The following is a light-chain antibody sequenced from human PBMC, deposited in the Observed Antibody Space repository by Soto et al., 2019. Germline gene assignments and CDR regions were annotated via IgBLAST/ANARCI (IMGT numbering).Light chain of an antibody. CDR1: QHIGNF. Sequence: DIEMTQSPSSVSASVGDRINITFRASQHIGNFLAWYQQTPGKAPKLLVHGASSLYRGVPSRFSGGGAGTDFTLTISSLQAEDYATYFCQQTSAFPRTFGPGTKVDIK. CDR2: GAS. V-gene: IGKV1-12*01. J-gene: IGKJ3*01. CDR3: QQTSAFPRT.